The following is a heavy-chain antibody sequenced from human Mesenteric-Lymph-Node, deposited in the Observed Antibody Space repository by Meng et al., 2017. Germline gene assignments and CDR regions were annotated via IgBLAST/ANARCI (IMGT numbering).Heavy chain of an antibody. CDR3: AKPTRGVYDY. CDR2: ISGSGGST. D-gene: IGHD3-10*01. J-gene: IGHJ4*02. CDR1: GFTFSSYA. Sequence: GESLKISCAASGFTFSSYAMSWVRQAPGKGLEWVSAISGSGGSTYYADSVKGRFTISRDNSKNTLYLQMNSLRAEDTAVYYCAKPTRGVYDYWGQGTLVTVSS. V-gene: IGHV3-23*01.